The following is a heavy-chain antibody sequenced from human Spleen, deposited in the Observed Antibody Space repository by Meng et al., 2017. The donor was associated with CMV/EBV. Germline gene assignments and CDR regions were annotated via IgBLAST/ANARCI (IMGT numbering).Heavy chain of an antibody. CDR3: ARDQLTAFDI. CDR2: IYSGGST. J-gene: IGHJ3*02. D-gene: IGHD3-9*01. V-gene: IGHV3-53*01. CDR1: GFSVSNTY. Sequence: RLSCVASGFSVSNTYMAWVRQAPGKGLEWVSVIYSGGSTYYADFVKGRFSISRDNSKNTVFLEMNSLRAEDTAIYYCARDQLTAFDIWGQGTLVTVSS.